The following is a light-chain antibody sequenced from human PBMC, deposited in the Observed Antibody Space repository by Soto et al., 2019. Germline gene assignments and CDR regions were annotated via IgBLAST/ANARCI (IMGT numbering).Light chain of an antibody. CDR3: QSYDSSLSGYV. Sequence: QSVLTQPPSVSGAPGQRVTISCTGSSSNIGTGYDVHWYQQLPGTAPKLLIYANSNRPSGVPDRFSGSKSGTSASLAITGLQADDEADYYCQSYDSSLSGYVFGTGTKVTVL. CDR2: ANS. CDR1: SSNIGTGYD. J-gene: IGLJ1*01. V-gene: IGLV1-40*01.